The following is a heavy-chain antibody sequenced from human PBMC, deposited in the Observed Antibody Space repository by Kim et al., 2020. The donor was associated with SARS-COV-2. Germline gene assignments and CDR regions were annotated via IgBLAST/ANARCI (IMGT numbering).Heavy chain of an antibody. D-gene: IGHD6-19*01. J-gene: IGHJ4*02. CDR2: ISSSGSTI. V-gene: IGHV3-48*03. Sequence: GGSLRLSCAASGFTFSSYEMNWVRQAPGKGLQWVSYISSSGSTIYYADSVKGRFTISRDNAKNSLYLQMNSLRGEDTAVYYCAGEGHQSSVAVAGTWDQGTLVTVSS. CDR1: GFTFSSYE. CDR3: AGEGHQSSVAVAGT.